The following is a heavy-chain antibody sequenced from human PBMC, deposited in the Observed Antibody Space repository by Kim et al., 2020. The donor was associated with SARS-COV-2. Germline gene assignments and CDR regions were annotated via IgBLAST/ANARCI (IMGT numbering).Heavy chain of an antibody. Sequence: KFQGRVTMTRDTSTSTVYMELSSLRSEDTAVYYCARDPAAYDSSGYYYDYWGQGTLVTVSS. CDR3: ARDPAAYDSSGYYYDY. J-gene: IGHJ4*02. D-gene: IGHD3-22*01. V-gene: IGHV1-46*01.